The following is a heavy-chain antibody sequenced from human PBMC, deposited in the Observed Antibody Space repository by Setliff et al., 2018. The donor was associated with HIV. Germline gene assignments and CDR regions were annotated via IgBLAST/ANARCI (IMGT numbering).Heavy chain of an antibody. J-gene: IGHJ6*03. Sequence: SETLSLTCTVSGGSISSHYWSWIRQPPGKGLEWIGYIYYSGSTNYNPSLKSRVTISADTSKNQFSLKLSSVTAADTAVYYCARGRNFWSDYYHYYYMDVWGKGAMVTV. CDR1: GGSISSHY. CDR3: ARGRNFWSDYYHYYYMDV. V-gene: IGHV4-59*11. CDR2: IYYSGST. D-gene: IGHD3-3*01.